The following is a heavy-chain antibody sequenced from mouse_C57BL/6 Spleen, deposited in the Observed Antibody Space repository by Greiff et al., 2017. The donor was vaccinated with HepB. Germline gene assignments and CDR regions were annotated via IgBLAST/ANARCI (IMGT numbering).Heavy chain of an antibody. V-gene: IGHV1-50*01. J-gene: IGHJ2*01. D-gene: IGHD3-2*02. CDR3: ARRTQANGY. Sequence: QVQLQQSGAELVKPGASVKLSCKASGYTFTSYWMQWVKQRPGQGLEWIGEIDPSDSYTNYNQKFKGKATLTVDTSSSTAYMQLSSLTSEDSAVYYCARRTQANGYWGQGTTLTVSS. CDR2: IDPSDSYT. CDR1: GYTFTSYW.